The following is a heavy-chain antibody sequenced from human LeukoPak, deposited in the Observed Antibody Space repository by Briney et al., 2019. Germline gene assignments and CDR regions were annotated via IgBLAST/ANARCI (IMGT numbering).Heavy chain of an antibody. J-gene: IGHJ3*02. CDR3: AKDTPTIFGVVTTNAFDI. Sequence: GGTLRLSCAASGFTFSSYGMSWVRQAPGKGLEWVSAISGSGGSTYYADSVKGRFTISRDNSKNTLYLQMNSLRAEDTAVYYCAKDTPTIFGVVTTNAFDIWGQGTMVTVSS. D-gene: IGHD3-3*01. V-gene: IGHV3-23*01. CDR1: GFTFSSYG. CDR2: ISGSGGST.